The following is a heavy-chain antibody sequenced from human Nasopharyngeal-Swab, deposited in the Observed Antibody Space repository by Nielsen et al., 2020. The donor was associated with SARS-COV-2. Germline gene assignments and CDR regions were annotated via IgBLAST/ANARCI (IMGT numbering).Heavy chain of an antibody. D-gene: IGHD2-2*01. CDR1: GGSISSGGYY. J-gene: IGHJ5*02. Sequence: SETLSLTCTVSGGSISSGGYYWIWIRQHPGKGLEWIGYIYYSGSTYYNPSLKSRVTISVDTSKNQFSLKLSSVTAADTAVYYCARSLGYCSSCSWFDPWGQGTLVTVSS. CDR2: IYYSGST. V-gene: IGHV4-31*03. CDR3: ARSLGYCSSCSWFDP.